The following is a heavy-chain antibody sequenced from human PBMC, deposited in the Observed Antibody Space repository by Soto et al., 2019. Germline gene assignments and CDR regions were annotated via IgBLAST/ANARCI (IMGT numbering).Heavy chain of an antibody. V-gene: IGHV4-34*01. CDR1: GGSFSGYY. CDR2: INHSGST. Sequence: SETLSLTCAVYGGSFSGYYWSWIRQPPGKGLEWIGEINHSGSTNYNPSLKSRVTISVDTSKNQFSLKLSSVTAADTAVYYCARGLDCSGGSCYNYYYYMDVWGKGTTVTVSS. J-gene: IGHJ6*03. D-gene: IGHD2-15*01. CDR3: ARGLDCSGGSCYNYYYYMDV.